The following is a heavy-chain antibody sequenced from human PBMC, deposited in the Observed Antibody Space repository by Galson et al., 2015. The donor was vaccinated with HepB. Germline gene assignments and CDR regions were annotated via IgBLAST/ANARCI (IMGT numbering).Heavy chain of an antibody. D-gene: IGHD3-9*01. CDR1: GFTFSHYG. Sequence: SLRLSCAASGFTFSHYGMHWVRQAPGKGLEWVTVVSYDGNLDHYAESVKGRFTISRDNSRNTLYLQMNSLRAEDTAVYFCAKGYDSTGYYSFDYWGQGTLVTVSA. V-gene: IGHV3-30*18. CDR2: VSYDGNLD. J-gene: IGHJ4*02. CDR3: AKGYDSTGYYSFDY.